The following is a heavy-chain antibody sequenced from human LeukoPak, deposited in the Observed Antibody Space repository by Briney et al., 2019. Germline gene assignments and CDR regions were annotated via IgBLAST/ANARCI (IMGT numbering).Heavy chain of an antibody. CDR2: ISSRSSYK. Sequence: PGCSLTLSCAASGFRFNSYSMNWVRQAPGTGLAWASSISSRSSYKYYADSVKGRFTISRDNAKNSLYLQMNSLRAEDTAVYYCARDGDYYDSRGDAFDIWGQGAMVTVAS. V-gene: IGHV3-21*01. CDR1: GFRFNSYS. J-gene: IGHJ3*02. CDR3: ARDGDYYDSRGDAFDI. D-gene: IGHD3-22*01.